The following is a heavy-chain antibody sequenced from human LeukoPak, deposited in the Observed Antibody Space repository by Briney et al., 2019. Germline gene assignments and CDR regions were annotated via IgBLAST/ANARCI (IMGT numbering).Heavy chain of an antibody. CDR1: GYTLTDYY. CDR3: ARDTRGLYYWYFDL. Sequence: ASVKVSCKASGYTLTDYYIHWVRQAPGQGLEWMGRINPNSGGTLYAQIFQGRVTMTRDTSISTAYMELSRLRSDDTAVYYCARDTRGLYYWYFDLWGRGTLVTVSS. J-gene: IGHJ2*01. CDR2: INPNSGGT. D-gene: IGHD3-10*01. V-gene: IGHV1-2*06.